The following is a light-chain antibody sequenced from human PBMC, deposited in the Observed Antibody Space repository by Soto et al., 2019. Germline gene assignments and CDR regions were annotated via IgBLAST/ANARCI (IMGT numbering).Light chain of an antibody. CDR3: QSYDSSLSGSV. CDR1: SSNIGAGYD. J-gene: IGLJ2*01. V-gene: IGLV1-40*01. Sequence: QSALTQPPSVSGAPGQRVTISCTGSSSNIGAGYDVLWYQQLPGTAPKLLIYGNSNRPSGVPDRFSGSKSGTSASLAITGLQAEDEADYYCQSYDSSLSGSVFGGGTKLTVL. CDR2: GNS.